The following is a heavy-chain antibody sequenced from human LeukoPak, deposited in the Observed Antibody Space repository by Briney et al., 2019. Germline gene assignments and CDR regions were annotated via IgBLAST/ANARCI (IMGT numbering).Heavy chain of an antibody. Sequence: GGSLRLSCVASGFTVSSSHMTWVRQAPGKGLEWVSVLYSGGSTYYADSVKGRFTISRDNSKNTLYLQMNSLRAEDTAVYYCAREDLGVWDAFDIWGQGTMVTVSS. V-gene: IGHV3-53*01. CDR1: GFTVSSSH. CDR3: AREDLGVWDAFDI. J-gene: IGHJ3*02. D-gene: IGHD3-16*01. CDR2: LYSGGST.